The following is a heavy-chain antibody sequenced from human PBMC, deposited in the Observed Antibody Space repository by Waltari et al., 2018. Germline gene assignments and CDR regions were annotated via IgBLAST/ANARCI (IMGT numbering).Heavy chain of an antibody. CDR3: ARPRSPYDNDAFDV. Sequence: QLVETGGGLVQPGGSLRLSSEASGFSIRSSNMAWVRQAPGRGLEGVSYISFAGSTVYYADSVRGRFTISRDNAKNSVSLQMTSLRVEDTAVYYCARPRSPYDNDAFDVWGRGTMVTVSS. CDR2: ISFAGSTV. CDR1: GFSIRSSN. V-gene: IGHV3-48*01. J-gene: IGHJ3*01. D-gene: IGHD3-22*01.